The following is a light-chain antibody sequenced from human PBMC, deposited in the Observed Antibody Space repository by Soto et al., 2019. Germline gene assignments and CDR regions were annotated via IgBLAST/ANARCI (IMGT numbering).Light chain of an antibody. CDR3: QQYNSYSWT. CDR1: QSISSY. J-gene: IGKJ1*01. V-gene: IGKV1-5*01. CDR2: AAS. Sequence: DIQMTQSPSSLSASVGDRVTITCLASQSISSYLNWYQQKPGKAPKLLIYAASNLRGGVPSRFSGGGSGTEFTLTISSVQPDDIATYSCQQYNSYSWTFGQGTKVDIK.